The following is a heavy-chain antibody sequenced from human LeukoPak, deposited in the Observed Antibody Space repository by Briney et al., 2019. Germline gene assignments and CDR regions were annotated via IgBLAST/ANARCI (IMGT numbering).Heavy chain of an antibody. V-gene: IGHV4-59*01. D-gene: IGHD4-17*01. CDR1: GGSISSYY. CDR3: ATRGDCGDYLADY. Sequence: SETLSLTCTVSGGSISSYYWSWIRQPPGKGLEWIGYIYYSGSTNYNPSLKSRVTISVDTSKNQFSLKLSSVTAADTAVYYCATRGDCGDYLADYWGQGTLVTVSS. J-gene: IGHJ4*02. CDR2: IYYSGST.